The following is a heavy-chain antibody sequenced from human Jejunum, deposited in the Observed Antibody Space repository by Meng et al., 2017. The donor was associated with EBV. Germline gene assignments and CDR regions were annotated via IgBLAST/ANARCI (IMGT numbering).Heavy chain of an antibody. J-gene: IGHJ4*02. CDR3: ASVADY. Sequence: EVQLVESGGGPVQPGGSLRLSCAASAFTFGSYWMHWVRQAPGKGLVWVSRIKSDGTTTNYADSVEGRFTISRDNAKNTLYLQMDSLRAEDTAVYYCASVADYWGQGTLVTVSS. D-gene: IGHD5-12*01. CDR2: IKSDGTTT. CDR1: AFTFGSYW. V-gene: IGHV3-74*01.